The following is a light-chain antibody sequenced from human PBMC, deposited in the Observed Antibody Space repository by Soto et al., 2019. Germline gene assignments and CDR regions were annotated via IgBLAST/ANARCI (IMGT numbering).Light chain of an antibody. J-gene: IGKJ1*01. V-gene: IGKV3-20*01. Sequence: EIVLTQSPGTLSLSPGERATLSCRVSQSVSSTYLAWYQQKPGQAPRLLIYGASSRATGIPDRFSGSGSGTDFTLTISRLETEDFAVYDGQQYGNSPRTFGQGTKVEIK. CDR1: QSVSSTY. CDR2: GAS. CDR3: QQYGNSPRT.